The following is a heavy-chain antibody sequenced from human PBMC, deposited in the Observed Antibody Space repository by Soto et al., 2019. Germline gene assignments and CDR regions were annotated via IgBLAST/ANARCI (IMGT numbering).Heavy chain of an antibody. D-gene: IGHD3-10*01. CDR3: AREGVHNYTEYYFDY. V-gene: IGHV3-21*06. CDR2: ISGVRDYI. J-gene: IGHJ4*02. CDR1: GFTFSYYP. Sequence: EVQLVESGGGLVNPGGSLRLSCAASGFTFSYYPLHWVRRAPGKGLEWVSSISGVRDYIRYADSVEGRFAISRDNAKTSLYLQMNSLTAEDTAVYYCAREGVHNYTEYYFDYWGQGTLVTVSS.